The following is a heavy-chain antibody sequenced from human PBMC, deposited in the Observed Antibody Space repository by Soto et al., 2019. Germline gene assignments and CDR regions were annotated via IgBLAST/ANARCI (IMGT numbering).Heavy chain of an antibody. Sequence: EVQLVESGGDLVQPGGSLRLSCAASGFTFSRYGMNWVRQSPGKGLEWVANMNQDGSEKYYVDSVKGRFTISRDNSRNSLFLQMNSLTAEDTAVYYCSRAHTYCRAGSCSDFWGQGTLVSVSS. CDR3: SRAHTYCRAGSCSDF. CDR1: GFTFSRYG. J-gene: IGHJ4*02. CDR2: MNQDGSEK. D-gene: IGHD2-15*01. V-gene: IGHV3-7*01.